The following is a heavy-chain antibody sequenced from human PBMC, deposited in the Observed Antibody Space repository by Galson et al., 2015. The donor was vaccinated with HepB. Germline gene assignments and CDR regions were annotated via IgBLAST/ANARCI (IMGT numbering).Heavy chain of an antibody. V-gene: IGHV6-1*01. J-gene: IGHJ4*02. CDR2: AYYRPKWYS. Sequence: CAISGDSVSSNRAAWNWLRQSPSRGLEWLGRAYYRPKWYSDYAVSVKSRITINPDTWKNQFSLQLKSVTPEDTAVYYCARDDYSGWSFAYGGQVTLVTVSS. CDR1: GDSVSSNRAA. CDR3: ARDDYSGWSFAY. D-gene: IGHD6-19*01.